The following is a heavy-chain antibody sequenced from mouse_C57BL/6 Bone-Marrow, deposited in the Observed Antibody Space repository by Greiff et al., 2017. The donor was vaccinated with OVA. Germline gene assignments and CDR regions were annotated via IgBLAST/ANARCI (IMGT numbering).Heavy chain of an antibody. V-gene: IGHV1-82*01. J-gene: IGHJ4*01. Sequence: VQLQQSGPELVKPGASVKISCKASGYAFSSSWMNWVKQRPGKGLEWIGRIYPGDGDTNYNGKFKGQATLTADKSSSTAYMELSSLTSEDSAVYFCARSSNDRIYNYAMEYGGKGTSVTVSS. CDR3: ARSSNDRIYNYAMEY. D-gene: IGHD2-12*01. CDR1: GYAFSSSW. CDR2: IYPGDGDT.